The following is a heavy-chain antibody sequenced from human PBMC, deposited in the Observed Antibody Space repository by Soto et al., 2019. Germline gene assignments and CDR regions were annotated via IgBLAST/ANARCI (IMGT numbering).Heavy chain of an antibody. CDR2: INRSGGST. CDR3: AKDRFSTSSPTADY. CDR1: GFTFNTYA. V-gene: IGHV3-23*01. J-gene: IGHJ4*02. Sequence: GGSLRLSCAASGFTFNTYAMSWVRQAPGKGLEWVSTINRSGGSTYYADSVKGRFTISRDDSKNTVYLQLNSLRAEDTALYYCAKDRFSTSSPTADYWGQGTLVTVSS. D-gene: IGHD6-6*01.